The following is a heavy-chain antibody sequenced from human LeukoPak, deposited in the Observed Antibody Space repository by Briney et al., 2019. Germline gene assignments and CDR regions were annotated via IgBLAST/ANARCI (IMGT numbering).Heavy chain of an antibody. CDR3: ATAGGDGSRMGFDP. CDR1: GLAFSRYW. J-gene: IGHJ5*02. D-gene: IGHD2-15*01. V-gene: IGHV3-74*01. Sequence: GGSLSLSCALSGLAFSRYWVHWVRQTPGKGLVWVSCISADVSVTRYADPVKGRFTISRDNTKSTLYLQMHSLRAEDTAVYYCATAGGDGSRMGFDPWGQGTLVTVSS. CDR2: ISADVSVT.